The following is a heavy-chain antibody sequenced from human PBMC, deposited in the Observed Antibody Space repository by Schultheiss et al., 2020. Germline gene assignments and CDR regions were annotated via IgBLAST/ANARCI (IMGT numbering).Heavy chain of an antibody. D-gene: IGHD3-10*01. J-gene: IGHJ4*02. CDR1: GGSISSYY. CDR2: IYTSGST. V-gene: IGHV4-4*07. CDR3: ARVLAAYGSLEY. Sequence: SETLSLTCTVSGGSISSYYWSWIRQPPGKGLEWIGRIYTSGSTNYNPSLKSRVSLSVDTSNNQFSLKLSSVTAADTAVYYCARVLAAYGSLEYWGQGTLVTVSS.